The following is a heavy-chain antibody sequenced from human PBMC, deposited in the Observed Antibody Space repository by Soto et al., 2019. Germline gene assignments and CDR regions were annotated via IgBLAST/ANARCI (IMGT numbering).Heavy chain of an antibody. J-gene: IGHJ4*02. Sequence: GGSLRLSCAASGFTFSSYEMNWVRQAPGKGLEWVSYISSSGSTIYYADSVKGRFTISRDNAKNPLYLQMNSLRAEDTAVYYCAREGRVGGIDYWGQGTPVTVSS. CDR3: AREGRVGGIDY. V-gene: IGHV3-48*03. CDR2: ISSSGSTI. CDR1: GFTFSSYE. D-gene: IGHD6-19*01.